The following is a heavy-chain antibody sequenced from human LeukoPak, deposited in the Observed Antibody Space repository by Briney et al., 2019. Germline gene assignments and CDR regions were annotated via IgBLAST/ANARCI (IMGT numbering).Heavy chain of an antibody. CDR2: ISWNSGSI. Sequence: PGRSLRLSCAASGFTFDDHAMHWVRQAPGKGLEWVSGISWNSGSIGYADSVKGRFTISRDNAKNSLYLQMNSLRAEDTALYYCAKDILRYSSGGWFDPWGQGTLVTVSS. CDR3: AKDILRYSSGGWFDP. CDR1: GFTFDDHA. J-gene: IGHJ5*02. D-gene: IGHD6-19*01. V-gene: IGHV3-9*01.